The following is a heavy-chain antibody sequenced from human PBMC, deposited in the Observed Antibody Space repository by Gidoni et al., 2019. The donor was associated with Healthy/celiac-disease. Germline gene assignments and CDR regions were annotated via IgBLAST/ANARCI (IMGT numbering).Heavy chain of an antibody. Sequence: QVQLVQSGAEVKKPGSSVKVSCKASRGTFSSYAISWVRQAPGQGLEWMGRIIPILGRANYAQKFQGRVTITADKSTSTAYMELSSLRSEETAVYYCAEDSGYDLRGGDWGQGTLVTVSS. CDR3: AEDSGYDLRGGD. CDR2: IIPILGRA. D-gene: IGHD5-12*01. CDR1: RGTFSSYA. V-gene: IGHV1-69*04. J-gene: IGHJ4*02.